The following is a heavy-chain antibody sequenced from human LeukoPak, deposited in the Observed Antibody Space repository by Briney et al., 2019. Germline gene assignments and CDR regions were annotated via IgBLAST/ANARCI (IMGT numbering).Heavy chain of an antibody. J-gene: IGHJ3*02. CDR1: GFTFSSYA. V-gene: IGHV3-30-3*01. CDR2: ISYDGSNK. Sequence: PGGSLRLSCAAPGFTFSSYAMHWVRQAPGKGLEWVAVISYDGSNKYYADSVKGRFTISRDNSKNTLYLQMNSLRAEDTAVYYCAKAYYDGSGSYDAFDIWGQGTMVSVSS. D-gene: IGHD3-10*01. CDR3: AKAYYDGSGSYDAFDI.